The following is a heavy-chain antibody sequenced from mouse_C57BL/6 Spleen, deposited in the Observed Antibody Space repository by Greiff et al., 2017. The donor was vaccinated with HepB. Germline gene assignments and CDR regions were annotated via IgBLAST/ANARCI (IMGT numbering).Heavy chain of an antibody. CDR3: ARPHGSSSLYAMDY. CDR1: GYAFSSSS. J-gene: IGHJ4*01. CDR2: IYPGDGDT. D-gene: IGHD1-1*01. Sequence: VQLQQSGPELVKPGASVKISCKASGYAFSSSSMNWVKQRPGKGLEWIGRIYPGDGDTNYNGKFKGKATLTADKSSSTAYMQLSSLTSEDSAVYFCARPHGSSSLYAMDYWGQGTSVTVSS. V-gene: IGHV1-82*01.